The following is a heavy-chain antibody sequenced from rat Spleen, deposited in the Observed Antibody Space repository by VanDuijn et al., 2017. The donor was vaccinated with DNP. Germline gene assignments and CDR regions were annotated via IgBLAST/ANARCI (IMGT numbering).Heavy chain of an antibody. D-gene: IGHD1-2*01. J-gene: IGHJ3*01. V-gene: IGHV5-27*01. CDR3: TTSDYYYSSFIPFAY. CDR2: ISPGGGST. Sequence: EVLLVESDGGLVQPGRSLKLSCAASGFTFSNYYMAWVRQAPTKGLELVTYISPGGGSTYYRDSVRGRFTISRDNARNTLYLQMGTLRSEDTATYYCTTSDYYYSSFIPFAYWGQGTLVTVSS. CDR1: GFTFSNYY.